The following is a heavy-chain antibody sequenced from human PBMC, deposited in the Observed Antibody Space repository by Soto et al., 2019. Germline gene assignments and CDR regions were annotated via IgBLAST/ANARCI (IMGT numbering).Heavy chain of an antibody. CDR3: ARLQGRFLEWSPIYYYYGMDV. D-gene: IGHD3-3*01. CDR1: GYSFTSYW. J-gene: IGHJ6*02. CDR2: IDPSDSYT. Sequence: PGESLKISCKGSGYSFTSYWISWVRQMPWKGLEWMGRIDPSDSYTNYSPSFQGHVTISADKSISTAYLQWSSLKASDTAMYYCARLQGRFLEWSPIYYYYGMDVWGQGTTVTVSS. V-gene: IGHV5-10-1*01.